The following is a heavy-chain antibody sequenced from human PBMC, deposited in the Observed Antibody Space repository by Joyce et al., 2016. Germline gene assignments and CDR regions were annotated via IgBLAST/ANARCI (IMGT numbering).Heavy chain of an antibody. V-gene: IGHV1-69*01. CDR2: IIPFSGTP. Sequence: QVQLVQSGAEVKKPGSSVKVSCKASGGTFSSYSINWVRQAPGQGLEWMAGIIPFSGTPNYAQKFQGRVTITADGSTVTVSMAVTSLRSEDTAVYYCATDRPPSVFDGYDYYGLDVWGQGTIVTVSS. J-gene: IGHJ6*02. CDR3: ATDRPPSVFDGYDYYGLDV. CDR1: GGTFSSYS. D-gene: IGHD2-21*02.